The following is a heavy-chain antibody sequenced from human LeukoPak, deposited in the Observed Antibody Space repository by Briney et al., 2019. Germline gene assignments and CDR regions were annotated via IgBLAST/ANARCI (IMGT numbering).Heavy chain of an antibody. Sequence: GGSLRLSCAASAFTFSSYAMSWVRQAPGKGLEWVSSISTSDGTTYYADSVKGRFTISRDNSKNTLYLQMNSLRAEDAAIYYCAKGRTGFSYGYGIDYWGQGTLVTVSS. CDR3: AKGRTGFSYGYGIDY. CDR2: ISTSDGTT. D-gene: IGHD5-18*01. V-gene: IGHV3-23*01. J-gene: IGHJ4*02. CDR1: AFTFSSYA.